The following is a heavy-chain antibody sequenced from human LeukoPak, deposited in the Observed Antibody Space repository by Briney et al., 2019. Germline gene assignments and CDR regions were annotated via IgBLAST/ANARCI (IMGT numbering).Heavy chain of an antibody. CDR3: TRVYSSSWSGSYFDH. D-gene: IGHD6-13*01. CDR1: GFTFSNAW. CDR2: SRSKANSYTT. Sequence: GGSLRLSCAASGFTFSNAWMSWVRQAPGKGLEWVGRSRSKANSYTTEYAASVKGRFTISRDDSKSSLYLQMNSLKTEDTSVYYCTRVYSSSWSGSYFDHWGQGTLVTVSS. J-gene: IGHJ4*02. V-gene: IGHV3-72*01.